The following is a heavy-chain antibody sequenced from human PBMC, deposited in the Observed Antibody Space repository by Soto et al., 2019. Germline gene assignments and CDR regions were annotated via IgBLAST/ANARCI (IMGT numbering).Heavy chain of an antibody. V-gene: IGHV1-3*05. Sequence: QVQLVQSGAEEKKPGASVKVSCKASGYTFTSYAMHWVRQAPGQRLEWMGWINAGNGNTKYSQKFQGRVTITRDTAASTAKMELSSLRAEDTSVYYCARGGPPADPWGQGTLVTVSS. CDR2: INAGNGNT. J-gene: IGHJ5*02. CDR1: GYTFTSYA. CDR3: ARGGPPADP.